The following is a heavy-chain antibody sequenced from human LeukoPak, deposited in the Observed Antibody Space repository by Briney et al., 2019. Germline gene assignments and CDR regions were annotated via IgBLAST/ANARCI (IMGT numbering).Heavy chain of an antibody. V-gene: IGHV1-3*03. Sequence: ASVKVSCKASGYTFTSYVMHWVRQAPGQRLEWMGWINAGDGNTKYSQEFQGRVTITRNTSISTAYMELSSLRSEDTAVYYCARGGSYDFWSGYYSRGWFDPWGQGTLVTVSS. CDR2: INAGDGNT. D-gene: IGHD3-3*01. J-gene: IGHJ5*02. CDR3: ARGGSYDFWSGYYSRGWFDP. CDR1: GYTFTSYV.